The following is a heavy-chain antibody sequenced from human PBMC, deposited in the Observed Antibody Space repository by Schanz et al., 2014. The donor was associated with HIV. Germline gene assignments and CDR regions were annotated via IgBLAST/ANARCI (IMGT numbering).Heavy chain of an antibody. CDR2: INPNSGGT. CDR3: AKSPIFGDVIFYGMDV. Sequence: QVQLVQSGAEVKKPGASVKVSCKASGYTFTGYYMHWVRQAPGQGLEWMGWINPNSGGTNYAQKFQGRVTMTRDPSISTAYMDLRSLRSDDTAVYYCAKSPIFGDVIFYGMDVWGQGTTVTVSS. V-gene: IGHV1-2*02. CDR1: GYTFTGYY. J-gene: IGHJ6*02. D-gene: IGHD3-3*02.